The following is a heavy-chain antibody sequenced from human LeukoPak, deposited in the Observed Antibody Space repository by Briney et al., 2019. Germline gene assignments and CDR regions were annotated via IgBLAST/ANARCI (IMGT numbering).Heavy chain of an antibody. D-gene: IGHD6-25*01. CDR3: ARLAVDSSDF. CDR1: GFTFSSYW. J-gene: IGHJ4*02. V-gene: IGHV3-74*01. CDR2: INTDGRST. Sequence: GGSLRLSCAASGFTFSSYWMHWVRQAPGKGLVWVSRINTDGRSTSYVDSVKGRFTISRDNARNTLYLQMNSLRAEDTAVYYCARLAVDSSDFWGQGTLVTVSS.